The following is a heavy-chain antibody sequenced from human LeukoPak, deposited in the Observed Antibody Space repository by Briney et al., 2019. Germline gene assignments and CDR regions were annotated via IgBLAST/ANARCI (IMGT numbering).Heavy chain of an antibody. Sequence: SQTLSLTCTASGGTISSGDYFWSWLRQPPGKGLEWIGHICRSGSTYYNPSLKSLVTISVDRSKNQFSLNLSSVTAADTAVYYCARYSSSGAFDIWGQGTMVTVSS. J-gene: IGHJ3*02. D-gene: IGHD6-6*01. CDR1: GGTISSGDYF. CDR3: ARYSSSGAFDI. V-gene: IGHV4-30-2*01. CDR2: ICRSGST.